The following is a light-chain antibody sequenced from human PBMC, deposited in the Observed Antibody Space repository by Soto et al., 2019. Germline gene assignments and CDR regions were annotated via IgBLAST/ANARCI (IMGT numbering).Light chain of an antibody. Sequence: QSALTQPASVSGSPGQSITISCAGTSSDIGGYDYVSWYRQHPGKAPELMIYEVSNRPSGVSTRFSGSKSGNTASLTISGXXAGXEADYYCSSXXXXXXXXFGGGX. CDR2: EVS. V-gene: IGLV2-14*01. J-gene: IGLJ2*01. CDR1: SSDIGGYDY. CDR3: SSXXXXXXXX.